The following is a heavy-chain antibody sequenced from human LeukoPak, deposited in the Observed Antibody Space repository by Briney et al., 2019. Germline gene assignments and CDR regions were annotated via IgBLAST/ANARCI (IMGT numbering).Heavy chain of an antibody. J-gene: IGHJ4*02. V-gene: IGHV3-43*01. CDR3: ARDIYDSGDFRGDF. CDR2: ISWNSGSI. Sequence: PGGSLRLSCAVSGFDFGDYTMHWVRQPPGKGLEWVSLISWNSGSIKYTESVKGRFTTSRDNSKNSLYLQMSSLRTEDTALYYCARDIYDSGDFRGDFWGQGTLVTVSS. CDR1: GFDFGDYT. D-gene: IGHD3-22*01.